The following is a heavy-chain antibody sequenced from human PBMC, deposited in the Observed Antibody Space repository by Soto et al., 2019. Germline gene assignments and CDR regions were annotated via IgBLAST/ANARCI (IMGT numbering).Heavy chain of an antibody. Sequence: PSETLSLTCAVYGGSFSGYYWSWIRQPPGKGLEWIGYIYYSGSTNYNPSLKSRVTISVDTSKNQFSLKLSSVTAADTAVYYCARSRYSGYDYVDYWGQGTLVTVSS. J-gene: IGHJ4*02. CDR1: GGSFSGYY. D-gene: IGHD5-12*01. V-gene: IGHV4-59*01. CDR3: ARSRYSGYDYVDY. CDR2: IYYSGST.